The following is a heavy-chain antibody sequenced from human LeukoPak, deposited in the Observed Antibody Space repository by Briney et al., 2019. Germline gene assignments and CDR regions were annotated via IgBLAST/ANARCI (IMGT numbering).Heavy chain of an antibody. D-gene: IGHD2-21*02. CDR3: ATLAYCGGDCYIGDAFDI. CDR2: IYYSGST. Sequence: PSETLSLTCTVSGGSISSSSYSWGWIRQPPGKGLEWIGSIYYSGSTYYNPPLKSRVSISVDTSKNQFSLKLSSVAAADTAVYYCATLAYCGGDCYIGDAFDIWGQGTKVTVSS. V-gene: IGHV4-39*01. CDR1: GGSISSSSYS. J-gene: IGHJ3*02.